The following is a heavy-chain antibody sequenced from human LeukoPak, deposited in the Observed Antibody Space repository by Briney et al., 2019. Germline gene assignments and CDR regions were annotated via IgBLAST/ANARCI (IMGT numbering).Heavy chain of an antibody. J-gene: IGHJ5*02. CDR2: INTNTGNP. CDR3: GADLTMVRGVPRWFDP. V-gene: IGHV7-4-1*02. D-gene: IGHD3-10*01. Sequence: ASVKVSCKASGYTFTSYAMNWVRQAPGQGLDWMGWINTNTGNPTYAQGFTGRFVFSLDTSVSTAYLQISSLKAEDTAVYYCGADLTMVRGVPRWFDPWGQGTLVTVSS. CDR1: GYTFTSYA.